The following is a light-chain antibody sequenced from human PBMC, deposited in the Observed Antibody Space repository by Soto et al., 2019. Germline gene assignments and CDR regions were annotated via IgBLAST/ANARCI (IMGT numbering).Light chain of an antibody. V-gene: IGKV1-27*01. CDR3: QQYYNPPRT. CDR1: QGIGNS. J-gene: IGKJ1*01. Sequence: DIQMTQSPPSLSASVGDRVTITCRASQGIGNSLAWYQQKPGTVPKLLIYSASTLQSGVPSRFSGSGSGTDFTLTISSLQAEDGAVYYCQQYYNPPRTFGRGTKVEIK. CDR2: SAS.